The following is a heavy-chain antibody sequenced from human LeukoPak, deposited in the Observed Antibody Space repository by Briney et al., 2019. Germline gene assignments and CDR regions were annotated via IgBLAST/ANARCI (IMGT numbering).Heavy chain of an antibody. CDR3: ARCRGSGSYWDYFDY. Sequence: LSLTCTVSGGSISSYYWSWIRQAPGKGLEWVSYISSSGSTIYYADSVKGRFTISRDNAKNSLYLQMNSLRAEDTAVYYCARCRGSGSYWDYFDYWGQGTLVTVSS. J-gene: IGHJ4*02. CDR1: GGSISSYY. D-gene: IGHD3-10*01. V-gene: IGHV3-11*01. CDR2: ISSSGSTI.